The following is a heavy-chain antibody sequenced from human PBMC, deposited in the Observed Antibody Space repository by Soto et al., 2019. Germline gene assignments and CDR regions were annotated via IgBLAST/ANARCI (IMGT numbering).Heavy chain of an antibody. V-gene: IGHV5-51*01. CDR2: IYPGDSDT. D-gene: IGHD1-1*01. CDR1: GYSFTSYW. J-gene: IGHJ6*02. Sequence: PGESLKISCKGSGYSFTSYWIGWVRQMPGKGLEWMGIIYPGDSDTRYSPSFQGQVTISADKSISTAYLQWSSLKASDTAMYYCARAGGDDSYYCYYGMDVWGQGTTVTVSS. CDR3: ARAGGDDSYYCYYGMDV.